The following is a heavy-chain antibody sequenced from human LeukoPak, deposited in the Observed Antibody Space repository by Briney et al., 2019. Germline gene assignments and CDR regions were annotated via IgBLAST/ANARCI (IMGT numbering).Heavy chain of an antibody. Sequence: GGSLRLSCAASGFTFSSYAMHWVRQAPGKGLEWVAVISYDGSNKYYADSVKGRFTISRDNSENTLYLQMNSLRAEDTAVYYCAKGIYSSGWSYFDYWGHGTLVTVSS. D-gene: IGHD6-19*01. CDR3: AKGIYSSGWSYFDY. CDR2: ISYDGSNK. J-gene: IGHJ4*01. CDR1: GFTFSSYA. V-gene: IGHV3-30*01.